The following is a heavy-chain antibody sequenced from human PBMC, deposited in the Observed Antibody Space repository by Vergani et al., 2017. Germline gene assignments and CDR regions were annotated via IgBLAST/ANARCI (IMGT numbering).Heavy chain of an antibody. V-gene: IGHV4-38-2*02. J-gene: IGHJ4*02. CDR1: NYSTSRGYF. D-gene: IGHD3-10*01. Sequence: QVQLQESGPGLVKPSETLSLTCTVSNYSTSRGYFWGWIRRPPGKGLEWIASFHHTGMTYNNPSLKSRVTISVDTSKNLISLKLNSVTAADTALYYCSRHGGSGKFYHLFDSWGQGTLVTVSS. CDR3: SRHGGSGKFYHLFDS. CDR2: FHHTGMT.